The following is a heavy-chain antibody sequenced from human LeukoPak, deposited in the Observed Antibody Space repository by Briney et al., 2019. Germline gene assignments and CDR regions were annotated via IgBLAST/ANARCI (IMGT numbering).Heavy chain of an antibody. CDR3: ASVGGTFDY. D-gene: IGHD1-1*01. J-gene: IGHJ4*02. Sequence: PSETLSLTCTVSGGSISSSSYYWGWIRQPPGKGLEWIGSIYYSGSTNYNPSLKSRVTISVDKSKNQFSLKLSSVTAADTAVYYCASVGGTFDYWGQGTLVTVSS. V-gene: IGHV4-39*07. CDR2: IYYSGST. CDR1: GGSISSSSYY.